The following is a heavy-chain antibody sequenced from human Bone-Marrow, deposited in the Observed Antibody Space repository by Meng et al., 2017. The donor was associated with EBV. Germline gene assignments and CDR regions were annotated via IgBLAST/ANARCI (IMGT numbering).Heavy chain of an antibody. CDR1: GGFSTGGDW. Sequence: LPEPGPGLVGPPGTLALTRGVSGGFSTGGDWGSWVRQSPGKGLEWIGEIHHSGGTSYNPSLKSRVTISLDMSKDQFSLRLSSVTAADTAVYYCARAGYHRPASEYWGQGTLVTVSS. V-gene: IGHV4-4*03. J-gene: IGHJ4*02. CDR2: IHHSGGT. CDR3: ARAGYHRPASEY. D-gene: IGHD2-15*01.